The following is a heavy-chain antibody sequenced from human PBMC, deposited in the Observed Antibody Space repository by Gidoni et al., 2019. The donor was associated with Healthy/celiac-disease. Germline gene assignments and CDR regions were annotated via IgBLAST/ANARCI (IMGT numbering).Heavy chain of an antibody. J-gene: IGHJ4*02. V-gene: IGHV3-66*01. CDR3: ATAAADDY. D-gene: IGHD6-13*01. CDR2: IYSGGST. CDR1: GFTVSSNY. Sequence: EVQLVESGGGLVQPGGSLRLSCAASGFTVSSNYMGWDRQAPGKGLEWVSVIYSGGSTYYADSVKGRFTISRDNSKNTLYLQMNSLRAEDTAVYYCATAAADDYWGQGTLVTVSS.